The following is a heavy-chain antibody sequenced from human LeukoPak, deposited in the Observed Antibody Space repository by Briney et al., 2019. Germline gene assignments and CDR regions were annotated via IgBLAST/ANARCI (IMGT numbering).Heavy chain of an antibody. V-gene: IGHV4-59*08. D-gene: IGHD5-12*01. CDR2: IYYSGST. CDR3: ARQGSGYGLDY. Sequence: SETLSLTCTVSSGSISSYYWSWIRQPPGKGLEWIGYIYYSGSTNYNPSLKSRVTISVDTSKNQFSLKLSSVTAADTAVYYCARQGSGYGLDYWGQGTLVTVSS. J-gene: IGHJ4*02. CDR1: SGSISSYY.